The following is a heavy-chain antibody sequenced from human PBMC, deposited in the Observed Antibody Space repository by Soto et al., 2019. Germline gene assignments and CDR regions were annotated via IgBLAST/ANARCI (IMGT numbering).Heavy chain of an antibody. Sequence: QVHLQESGPGLVKPSGPLSLTCAVSGDSISSSHWWTWVRQSPGKGLEYIGEISHSGTANSNPSLKSRVTLSVDKSKNHFSLTLTSVTAADTAVYYCARVVLSITRGAFDAWGQGTPVTVSP. J-gene: IGHJ3*01. D-gene: IGHD1-20*01. CDR2: ISHSGTA. CDR3: ARVVLSITRGAFDA. V-gene: IGHV4-4*02. CDR1: GDSISSSHW.